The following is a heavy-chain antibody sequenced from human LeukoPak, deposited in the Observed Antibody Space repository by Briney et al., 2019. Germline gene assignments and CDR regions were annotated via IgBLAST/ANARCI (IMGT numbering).Heavy chain of an antibody. J-gene: IGHJ4*02. CDR3: ARCDRYYFDY. Sequence: SETLSLTCTVSGGSISSGSYYWSWIRQPAGKGLEWIGRIYTSGSTNYNPSLKSRVTISVDTSKNQFSLKLSSVTAADTAVYYCARCDRYYFDYWGQGTLVTVSS. D-gene: IGHD1-14*01. V-gene: IGHV4-61*02. CDR2: IYTSGST. CDR1: GGSISSGSYY.